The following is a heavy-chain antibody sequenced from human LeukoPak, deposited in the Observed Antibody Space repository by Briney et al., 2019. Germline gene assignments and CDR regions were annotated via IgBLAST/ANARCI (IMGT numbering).Heavy chain of an antibody. V-gene: IGHV1-18*01. CDR2: ISAYNGNT. CDR3: ARCITGTTGPVYYYYYYMDV. J-gene: IGHJ6*03. D-gene: IGHD1-7*01. CDR1: GYTFTSYG. Sequence: ASVKVSCKASGYTFTSYGIRWVRQAPGQGLEWMGWISAYNGNTNYAQKLQGRVTMTTDTSTSTAYMELRSLRSDDTAVYYCARCITGTTGPVYYYYYYMDVWGKGTTVTVSS.